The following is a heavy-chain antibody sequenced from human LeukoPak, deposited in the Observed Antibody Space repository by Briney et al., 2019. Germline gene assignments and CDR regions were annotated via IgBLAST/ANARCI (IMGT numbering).Heavy chain of an antibody. J-gene: IGHJ6*02. CDR3: ARDRGVTLFYYGMDV. V-gene: IGHV3-48*03. D-gene: IGHD2-21*02. Sequence: PGGSLRLSCAASGFTVSSNYMNWVRQAPGKGLEWVSYISSSGGTIYYADSVKGRFTISRDNAKNSLYLQMNSLRAEDTAVYYCARDRGVTLFYYGMDVWGQGTTVTVSS. CDR1: GFTVSSNY. CDR2: ISSSGGTI.